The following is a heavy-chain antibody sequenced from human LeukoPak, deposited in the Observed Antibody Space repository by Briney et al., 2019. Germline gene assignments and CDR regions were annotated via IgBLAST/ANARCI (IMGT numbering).Heavy chain of an antibody. J-gene: IGHJ5*02. CDR1: GFTFSSYG. CDR2: IRYDGSNK. V-gene: IGHV3-30*02. Sequence: GGSLRLSCAASGFTFSSYGMHWVRQAPGKGLERVAFIRYDGSNKYYADSVKGRFTISRDNSKNTLYLQMNSLRAEDTAVYYCAKDLPVGYCSGGSCYAGPEFDPWGQGTLVTVSS. D-gene: IGHD2-15*01. CDR3: AKDLPVGYCSGGSCYAGPEFDP.